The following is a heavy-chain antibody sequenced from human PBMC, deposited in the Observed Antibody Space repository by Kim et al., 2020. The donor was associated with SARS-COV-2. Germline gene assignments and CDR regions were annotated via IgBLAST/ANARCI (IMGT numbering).Heavy chain of an antibody. V-gene: IGHV3-23*01. D-gene: IGHD6-19*01. Sequence: GGSLRLSCAASGFTFSSYAMSWVRQAPGKGLEWVSAISGSGGSTYYADSVKGRFTISRDNSKNTLYLQMNSLRAEDTAVYYCAKATSSYSSGFFGYYFDYWGQGTLVTVSS. CDR2: ISGSGGST. J-gene: IGHJ4*02. CDR3: AKATSSYSSGFFGYYFDY. CDR1: GFTFSSYA.